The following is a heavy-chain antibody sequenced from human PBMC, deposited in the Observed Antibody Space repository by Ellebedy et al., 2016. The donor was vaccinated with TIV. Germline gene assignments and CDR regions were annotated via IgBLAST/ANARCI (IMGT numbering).Heavy chain of an antibody. CDR1: GGSFSGYY. D-gene: IGHD3-16*01. CDR2: INHSGST. CDR3: ARDRGSGKSSDY. Sequence: SETLSLXXAVYGGSFSGYYWSWIRQPPGKGLEWIGEINHSGSTNYNPSLKSRVTISVDTSKNQFSLKLSFVTAADTAVYYCARDRGSGKSSDYWGQGILVTVSS. V-gene: IGHV4-34*01. J-gene: IGHJ4*02.